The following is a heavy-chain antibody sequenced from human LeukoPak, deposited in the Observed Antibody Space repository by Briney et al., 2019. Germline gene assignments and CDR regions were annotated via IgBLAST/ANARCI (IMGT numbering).Heavy chain of an antibody. J-gene: IGHJ4*02. Sequence: GGSLRLSCAASGFTFSSYWMSWVRQAPGKGLEWVANVKQDGSEKYYEDSVKGRFTISRDNAKNSLYLQMNSLRAEDTAVYYCARHKYSSSRGPFDYWGQGTLVTVSS. D-gene: IGHD6-6*01. CDR2: VKQDGSEK. CDR3: ARHKYSSSRGPFDY. V-gene: IGHV3-7*01. CDR1: GFTFSSYW.